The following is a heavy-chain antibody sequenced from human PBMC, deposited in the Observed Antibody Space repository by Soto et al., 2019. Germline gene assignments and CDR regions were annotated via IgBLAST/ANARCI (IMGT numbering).Heavy chain of an antibody. CDR1: GYTFTGYY. D-gene: IGHD6-6*01. Sequence: GASVKVSCTTSGYTFTGYYMHWVRQAPGQGLEWMGWISGYNGNTNYAERLQGRVTMTTDTSTSTAYMELRSLRYDDTAVYYCAREGQLGYWGQGTPVTVSS. CDR2: ISGYNGNT. V-gene: IGHV1-18*04. J-gene: IGHJ4*02. CDR3: AREGQLGY.